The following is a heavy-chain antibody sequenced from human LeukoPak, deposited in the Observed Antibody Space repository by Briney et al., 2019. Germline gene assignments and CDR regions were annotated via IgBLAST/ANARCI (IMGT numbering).Heavy chain of an antibody. CDR3: ARDGYSGSSDY. D-gene: IGHD5-12*01. CDR2: ISYDGSNK. V-gene: IGHV3-30*03. CDR1: GFTFSSYG. J-gene: IGHJ4*02. Sequence: GRSRRLSCAASGFTFSSYGMHWVRQAPGKGLEWVAVISYDGSNKYYADSVKGRLTISRDNSKNTLYLQMNSLRAEDTAVYYCARDGYSGSSDYWGQGTLVTVSS.